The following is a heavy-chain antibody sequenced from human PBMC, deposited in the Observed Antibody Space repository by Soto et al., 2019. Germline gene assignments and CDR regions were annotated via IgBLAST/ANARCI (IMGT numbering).Heavy chain of an antibody. J-gene: IGHJ5*02. CDR2: IYPGDSDT. CDR3: AKDPGRYCSSTSCYDVLNSGLNWFDP. CDR1: GYSFTSYW. V-gene: IGHV5-51*01. D-gene: IGHD2-2*01. Sequence: GESLKISCKGSGYSFTSYWIGWVRQMPGKGLEWMGIIYPGDSDTRYSPSFQGQVTISRDNSKNTLYLQMNSLRAEDTAVYYCAKDPGRYCSSTSCYDVLNSGLNWFDPWGQGTLVTVSS.